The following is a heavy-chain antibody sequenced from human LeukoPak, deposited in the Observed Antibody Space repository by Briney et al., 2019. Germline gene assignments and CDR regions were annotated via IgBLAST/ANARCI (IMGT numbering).Heavy chain of an antibody. Sequence: ASVKVSCKASGYTFTGYYMHWVRQAPGQGLEWMGGIIPIFGTANYAQKFQGRVTITADESTSTAYMELSSLRSEDAAVYYCARDSDYGGNSYYFGYWGQETLVTVSS. D-gene: IGHD4-23*01. V-gene: IGHV1-69*13. CDR1: GYTFTGYY. CDR2: IIPIFGTA. CDR3: ARDSDYGGNSYYFGY. J-gene: IGHJ4*02.